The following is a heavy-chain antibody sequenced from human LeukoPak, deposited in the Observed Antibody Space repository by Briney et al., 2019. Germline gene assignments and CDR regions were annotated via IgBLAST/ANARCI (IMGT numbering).Heavy chain of an antibody. Sequence: LVKVSCKASGGTFSSYAISWVRQAPGQGLEWMGRIIPILGIANYAQKFQGRVTITADKSTCTAYMELSSLRSEDTAVYYCARAYSGSYSYYYYYGMDVWGQGTTVTVSS. J-gene: IGHJ6*02. CDR1: GGTFSSYA. CDR3: ARAYSGSYSYYYYYGMDV. V-gene: IGHV1-69*04. CDR2: IIPILGIA. D-gene: IGHD1-26*01.